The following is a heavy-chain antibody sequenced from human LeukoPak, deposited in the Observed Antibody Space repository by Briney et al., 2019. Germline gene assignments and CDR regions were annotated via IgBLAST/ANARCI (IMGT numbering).Heavy chain of an antibody. CDR2: INSDGSST. D-gene: IGHD3-10*01. Sequence: GGSLRLSCAASGFTFSSYWMHWVRQAPGKGLVWVSRINSDGSSTSYADSVKGRFTISRDNAKNSLYLQMNSLRAEDTAVYYCARVSRDGAWYFDPWGRGTLVTVSS. J-gene: IGHJ2*01. V-gene: IGHV3-74*01. CDR3: ARVSRDGAWYFDP. CDR1: GFTFSSYW.